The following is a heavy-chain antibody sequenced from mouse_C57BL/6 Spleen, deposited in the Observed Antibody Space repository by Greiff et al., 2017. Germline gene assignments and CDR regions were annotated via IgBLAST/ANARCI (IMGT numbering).Heavy chain of an antibody. CDR1: GYTFTDYN. CDR2: INPNNGGT. D-gene: IGHD1-1*01. J-gene: IGHJ3*01. CDR3: ARSSIYYYGSPFAY. Sequence: EVQLQQSGPELVKPGASVKIPCKASGYTFTDYNMDWVKQSHGKSLEWIGDINPNNGGTIYNQKFKGKATLTVDKSSSTAYMELRSLTSEDTAVYYCARSSIYYYGSPFAYWGQGTLVTVSA. V-gene: IGHV1-18*01.